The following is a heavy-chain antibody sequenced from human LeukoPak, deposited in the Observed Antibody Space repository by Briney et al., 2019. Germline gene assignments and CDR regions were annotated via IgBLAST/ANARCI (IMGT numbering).Heavy chain of an antibody. V-gene: IGHV3-74*01. Sequence: GGSLKLSCAASAFTFRDYWIHWVGQAPGKGLVWVSCINNDGSGTTYADSVKGRFTVSRDNAKNTVSLQMNSLRVEDTAVYYCVRGGWNHAMDVWGRGTTVTVSS. J-gene: IGHJ6*02. D-gene: IGHD1-1*01. CDR1: AFTFRDYW. CDR3: VRGGWNHAMDV. CDR2: INNDGSGT.